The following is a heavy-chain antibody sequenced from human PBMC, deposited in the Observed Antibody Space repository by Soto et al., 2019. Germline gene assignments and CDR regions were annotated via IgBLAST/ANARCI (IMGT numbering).Heavy chain of an antibody. Sequence: SQTLSLTCAVSGVSINSGTYSWSWIRQPPGKGLEWIGYIYYSGSTTYNPSFKSRVTISIDRSEKQFSLKLTSVTAADTAVYFCAGDFGSGSYRFDYWGQGALVTVS. CDR3: AGDFGSGSYRFDY. D-gene: IGHD3-10*01. V-gene: IGHV4-61*01. J-gene: IGHJ4*02. CDR2: IYYSGST. CDR1: GVSINSGTYS.